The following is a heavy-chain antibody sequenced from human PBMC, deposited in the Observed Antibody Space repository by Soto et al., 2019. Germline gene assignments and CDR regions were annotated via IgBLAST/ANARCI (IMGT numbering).Heavy chain of an antibody. Sequence: SETLSLTCAVSGGSISSSNWWSWVRQPPGKGLEWIGEIYHSGSTNYNPSLKSRVTISVDKSKNQLSLKLSSVTAADTAVYYCATRFMVRGVINDYWGQGTLVTVSS. J-gene: IGHJ4*02. CDR3: ATRFMVRGVINDY. V-gene: IGHV4-4*02. CDR2: IYHSGST. CDR1: GGSISSSNW. D-gene: IGHD3-10*01.